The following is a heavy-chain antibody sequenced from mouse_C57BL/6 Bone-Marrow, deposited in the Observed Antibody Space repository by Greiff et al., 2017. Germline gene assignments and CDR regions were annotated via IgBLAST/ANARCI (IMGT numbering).Heavy chain of an antibody. J-gene: IGHJ4*01. CDR1: GYAFSSSW. V-gene: IGHV1-82*01. Sequence: VKLQESGPELVKPGASVKISCKASGYAFSSSWMNWVKQRPGKGLEWIGRIYPGDGDTNYNGKFKGKATLTADKSSSTAYMQLSSLTSEDSAVYFCATYYGSPMDYWGQGTSVTVSS. CDR3: ATYYGSPMDY. D-gene: IGHD1-1*01. CDR2: IYPGDGDT.